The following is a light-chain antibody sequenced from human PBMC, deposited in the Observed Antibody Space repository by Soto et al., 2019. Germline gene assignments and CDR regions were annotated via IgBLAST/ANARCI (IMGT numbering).Light chain of an antibody. Sequence: SALTQPASVSGSPGQSITISCTGTNSEVGGYNYVSWYQQHPGKAPKLMIYDVSNRPSGVSNRFSGSKSGNTASLTISGLQAEDEADYYCSSYTSSSTHYVFGTGTKVTVL. CDR1: NSEVGGYNY. J-gene: IGLJ1*01. CDR2: DVS. CDR3: SSYTSSSTHYV. V-gene: IGLV2-14*01.